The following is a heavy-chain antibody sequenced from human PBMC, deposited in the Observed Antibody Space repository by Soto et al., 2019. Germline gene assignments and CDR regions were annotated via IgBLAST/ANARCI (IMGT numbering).Heavy chain of an antibody. CDR3: ASLDYYGSWLDS. D-gene: IGHD1-26*01. CDR1: GGSVTMSSFS. J-gene: IGHJ5*01. CDR2: FSPNGAT. Sequence: LQLQESGSGLVQPSQTLSLTCALSGGSVTMSSFSWAWVRQPPGRGLQWIGFFSPNGATSSDPTLKSRVTLSRDRAKNQFSLKLTSVTAADTAVYYCASLDYYGSWLDSWGQGTLVTVSS. V-gene: IGHV4-30-2*01.